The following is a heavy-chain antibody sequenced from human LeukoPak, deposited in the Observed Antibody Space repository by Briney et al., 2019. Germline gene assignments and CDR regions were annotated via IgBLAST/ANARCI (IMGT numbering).Heavy chain of an antibody. Sequence: ASVKVSCKASGYTFTRYDINWVRQATGQELEWMGWMHTKSVKTGSAPTLQARVTITRNTSISTAYMELSRLRSEDTAVYYCARGLGGSGGYYYYMDVWGKGSTVTVSS. CDR2: MHTKSVKT. D-gene: IGHD3-10*01. CDR1: GYTFTRYD. V-gene: IGHV1-8*03. CDR3: ARGLGGSGGYYYYMDV. J-gene: IGHJ6*03.